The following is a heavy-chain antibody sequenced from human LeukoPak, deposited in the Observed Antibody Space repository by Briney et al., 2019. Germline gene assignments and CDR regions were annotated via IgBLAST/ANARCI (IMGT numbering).Heavy chain of an antibody. D-gene: IGHD3-10*01. CDR2: IYHSGST. Sequence: PSQTLSLTCTVSGGSISSGGYYWSWIRQPPGKGLEWIGYIYHSGSTYYNPSLKSRVTISVDRSKNQFSLKLSSVTAADTAVYYCARAPMVRGVISTFDYWGQGTLVTVSS. V-gene: IGHV4-30-2*01. J-gene: IGHJ4*02. CDR3: ARAPMVRGVISTFDY. CDR1: GGSISSGGYY.